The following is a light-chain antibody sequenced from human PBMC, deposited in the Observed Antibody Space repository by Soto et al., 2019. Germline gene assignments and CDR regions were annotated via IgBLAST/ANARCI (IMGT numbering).Light chain of an antibody. V-gene: IGLV2-18*02. J-gene: IGLJ1*01. Sequence: QSALTQPPSVSGSPGQSVAISCTGTSSDVGSSNGVSWYQQPPGTAPKLMIYDVRNRPSGVPDRFSWSTSGKTASLTISVLSDDDDADYSGRSYTSSSTDVFGRGTKLTVL. CDR1: SSDVGSSNG. CDR3: RSYTSSSTDV. CDR2: DVR.